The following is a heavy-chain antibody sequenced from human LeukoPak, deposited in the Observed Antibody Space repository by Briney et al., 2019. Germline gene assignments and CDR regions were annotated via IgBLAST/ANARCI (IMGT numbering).Heavy chain of an antibody. J-gene: IGHJ5*02. CDR1: GVSISSGSNY. CDR2: IYSSGST. Sequence: SETLSLTCSVSGVSISSGSNYWGWIRQPPGKTLEWIGSIYSSGSTNYNPSLKSRVTISVDTSKNQFSLKLSSVTAADTAVYYCARRWNTMIVVVPYNWFDPWGQGTLVTVSS. V-gene: IGHV4-39*07. CDR3: ARRWNTMIVVVPYNWFDP. D-gene: IGHD3-22*01.